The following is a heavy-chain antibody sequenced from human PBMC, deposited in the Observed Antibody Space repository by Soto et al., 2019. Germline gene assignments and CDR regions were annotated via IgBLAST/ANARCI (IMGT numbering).Heavy chain of an antibody. J-gene: IGHJ4*02. Sequence: QVQLQESGPGLVKSSGTLSLTCAVSGGSISSSNWWSWVRQPPGKGLEWIGEIYHSGSTNYNPSLKSRVTISVDKSQNQFSLKLSSVTAADTAVYYCGRRGYSHYFDYWGQGTLVTVSS. CDR2: IYHSGST. CDR3: GRRGYSHYFDY. CDR1: GGSISSSNW. V-gene: IGHV4-4*02. D-gene: IGHD5-18*01.